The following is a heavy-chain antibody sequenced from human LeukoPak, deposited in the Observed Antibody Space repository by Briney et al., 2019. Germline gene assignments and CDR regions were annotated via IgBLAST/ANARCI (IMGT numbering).Heavy chain of an antibody. CDR2: IYYSGST. CDR1: GGSISSYY. V-gene: IGHV4-59*01. CDR3: ATRPPYGSGRNDAFDI. D-gene: IGHD3-10*01. Sequence: PSETLSLTCTVSGGSISSYYWSWIRQPPGKGLEWIGYIYYSGSTNYNPSLKSRVTISVDTSKNQFSLKLSSVTAADTAVYYCATRPPYGSGRNDAFDIWGQGTMVTVSS. J-gene: IGHJ3*02.